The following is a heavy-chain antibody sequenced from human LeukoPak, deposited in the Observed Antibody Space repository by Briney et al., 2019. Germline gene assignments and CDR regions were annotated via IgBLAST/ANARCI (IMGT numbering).Heavy chain of an antibody. Sequence: GGSLRLSCAASGFTFSSYAMHWVRQAPGKGLEWVAVISYDGSNKYYADSVKGRFTISRDNSKNTLYLQMNSLRAEDTAVYYCARGDYDFWSGVKGGFDYWGQGTLVTVSS. CDR2: ISYDGSNK. CDR3: ARGDYDFWSGVKGGFDY. V-gene: IGHV3-30*04. D-gene: IGHD3-3*01. CDR1: GFTFSSYA. J-gene: IGHJ4*02.